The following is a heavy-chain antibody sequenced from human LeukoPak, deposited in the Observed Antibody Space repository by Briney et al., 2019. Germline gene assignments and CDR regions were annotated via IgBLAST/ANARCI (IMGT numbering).Heavy chain of an antibody. V-gene: IGHV3-48*03. Sequence: GGPLRLSCAASGFTFSSYEMNWVRQAPGKGLEWVSYISSSGSTIYYADSVKGRFTISRDNAKNSLYLQMNSLRAEDTAVYYCARVSPDYGGYFDYWGQGTLLTVSS. J-gene: IGHJ4*02. CDR2: ISSSGSTI. CDR3: ARVSPDYGGYFDY. D-gene: IGHD4-23*01. CDR1: GFTFSSYE.